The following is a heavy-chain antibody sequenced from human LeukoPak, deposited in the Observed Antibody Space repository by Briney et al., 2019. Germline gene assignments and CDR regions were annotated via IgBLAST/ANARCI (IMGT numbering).Heavy chain of an antibody. Sequence: ASVKVSCKASGYTFTGYYMHWVRQAPGQGLEWMGWINPNSGGTNYAQKFQGRVTMTRDTSISTAYMELSRLRSDDTAVYYCARPITIFGEGPFDPWGQGTPVTVSS. CDR3: ARPITIFGEGPFDP. D-gene: IGHD3-3*01. CDR2: INPNSGGT. CDR1: GYTFTGYY. J-gene: IGHJ5*02. V-gene: IGHV1-2*02.